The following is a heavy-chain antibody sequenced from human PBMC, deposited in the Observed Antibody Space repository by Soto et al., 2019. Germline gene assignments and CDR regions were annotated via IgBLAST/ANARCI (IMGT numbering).Heavy chain of an antibody. D-gene: IGHD6-6*01. Sequence: QVQLVESGGGLVKPGGSLRLSCAASGFTFSDYYMNWISQAPGKGLEWVSYISSGAITIYYADSVKGRFTISRDNAKNSVYLQMNSLRAEDTAVYYCAGQYSSSSVEFWGQGTLVTVSS. CDR3: AGQYSSSSVEF. CDR2: ISSGAITI. CDR1: GFTFSDYY. J-gene: IGHJ4*02. V-gene: IGHV3-11*01.